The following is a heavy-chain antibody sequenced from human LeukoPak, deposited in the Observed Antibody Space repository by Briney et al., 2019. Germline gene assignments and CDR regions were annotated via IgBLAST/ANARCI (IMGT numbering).Heavy chain of an antibody. CDR2: MNPNSGNT. D-gene: IGHD6-19*01. CDR1: GYTFTSYD. J-gene: IGHJ4*02. Sequence: ASVKVSCKASGYTFTSYDINWVRQAAGQGLEWMGWMNPNSGNTGYAQKFQGRVTMTRNTSISTAYMELSSLRSEDTAVYYCVCVDSSGWHYYFDYWGQGTLVTVSS. CDR3: VCVDSSGWHYYFDY. V-gene: IGHV1-8*01.